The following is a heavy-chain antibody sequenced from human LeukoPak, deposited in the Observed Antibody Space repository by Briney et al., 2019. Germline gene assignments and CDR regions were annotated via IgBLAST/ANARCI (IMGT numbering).Heavy chain of an antibody. D-gene: IGHD1-7*01. CDR1: GFTFSSYA. CDR3: AKASSQTRYYDYYYGMDV. J-gene: IGHJ6*02. Sequence: GSLRLSCAASGFTFSSYAMSWVRQAPGKGLEWVSAISGSGGSTYYADSVKGRFTISRDNSKNTLYLQMNSLRAEDTAVYYCAKASSQTRYYDYYYGMDVWGQGTTVTVSS. V-gene: IGHV3-23*01. CDR2: ISGSGGST.